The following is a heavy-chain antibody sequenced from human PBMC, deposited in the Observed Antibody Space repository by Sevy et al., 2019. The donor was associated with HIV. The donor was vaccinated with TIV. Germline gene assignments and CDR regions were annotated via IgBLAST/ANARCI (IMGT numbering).Heavy chain of an antibody. CDR2: INPNGGST. Sequence: ASVKVSCKASGYTFITYYIHWVRQAPGQGLEWMGVINPNGGSTSYAQKFQGRVTMTRDTSTSTGYMELNSRRSEDTAVYYGARVGGSCYGKREGLDVFNIWGQGTRVTVSS. CDR1: GYTFITYY. D-gene: IGHD2-15*01. CDR3: ARVGGSCYGKREGLDVFNI. V-gene: IGHV1-46*01. J-gene: IGHJ3*02.